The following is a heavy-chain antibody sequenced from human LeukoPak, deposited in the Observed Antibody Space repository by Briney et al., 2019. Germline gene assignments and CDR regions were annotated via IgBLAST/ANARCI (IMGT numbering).Heavy chain of an antibody. V-gene: IGHV3-30*02. J-gene: IGHJ4*02. Sequence: GGPLRLSCAASGFDFSNYGMHWVRQPPGKGLEWVAFIRYDGSDKYYADSVKGRFVISKDNSKTTLYLQMNSLRGEDTAVYYCAKAPYSGTYYRFDYWGQGTLVTVSS. CDR3: AKAPYSGTYYRFDY. D-gene: IGHD1-26*01. CDR1: GFDFSNYG. CDR2: IRYDGSDK.